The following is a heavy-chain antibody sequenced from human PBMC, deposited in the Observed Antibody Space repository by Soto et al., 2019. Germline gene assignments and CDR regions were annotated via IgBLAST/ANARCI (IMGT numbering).Heavy chain of an antibody. CDR2: IYYSGST. Sequence: TLSLTCTVSAGSISSYYCSWIRQPPGKGLEWIGYIYYSGSTKYNPSLKSRVTISVDTSKNQFSLNLSSVTAADTAVYYCARNSGSYYRWFDPWGQGTLVTVSS. CDR1: AGSISSYY. J-gene: IGHJ5*02. V-gene: IGHV4-59*01. D-gene: IGHD1-26*01. CDR3: ARNSGSYYRWFDP.